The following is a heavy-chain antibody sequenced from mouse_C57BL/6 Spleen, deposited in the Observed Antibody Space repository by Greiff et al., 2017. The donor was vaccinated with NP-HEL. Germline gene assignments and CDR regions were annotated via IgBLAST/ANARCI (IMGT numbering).Heavy chain of an antibody. J-gene: IGHJ4*01. CDR3: ARGYYGSSWDYYAMDY. V-gene: IGHV1-53*01. CDR1: GYTFTSYW. D-gene: IGHD1-1*01. CDR2: INPSNGGT. Sequence: QVQLQQPGTELVKPGASVKLSCKASGYTFTSYWMHWVKQRPGQGLEWIGNINPSNGGTNYNEKFKSKATLTVDKSSSTAYMQLSSLTSEDSAVYYGARGYYGSSWDYYAMDYWGQGTSVTVSS.